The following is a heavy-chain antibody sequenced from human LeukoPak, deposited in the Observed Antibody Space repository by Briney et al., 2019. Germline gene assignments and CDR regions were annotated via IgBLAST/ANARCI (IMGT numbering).Heavy chain of an antibody. CDR3: ARALSGYYPYYFDY. CDR2: INPYNGNT. CDR1: GYTFTSYG. V-gene: IGHV1-18*01. D-gene: IGHD3-22*01. J-gene: IGHJ4*02. Sequence: ASVKVSCKASGYTFTSYGISWVRQVPGQGLEWMGWINPYNGNTNYAQKLQGRVTMTTDTSTSTAYMDLRSLRSDDTAVYYCARALSGYYPYYFDYWGQGTLVTVSS.